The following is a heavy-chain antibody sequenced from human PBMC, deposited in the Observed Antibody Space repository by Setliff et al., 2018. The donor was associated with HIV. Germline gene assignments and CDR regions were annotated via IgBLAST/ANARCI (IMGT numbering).Heavy chain of an antibody. CDR3: AHRPRIPHSYYYGSGSYYQYYLDY. CDR2: IYWNDDK. J-gene: IGHJ4*02. Sequence: SGPTLVNPTQTLTLTCTFSGFSLSTSGVGVGWIRQPPGKALEWLALIYWNDDKRYSPSLKSRLTITKDTSKNQVVLTMTNMDPVDTATYYCAHRPRIPHSYYYGSGSYYQYYLDYWGQGTLVTVSS. D-gene: IGHD3-10*01. CDR1: GFSLSTSGVG. V-gene: IGHV2-5*01.